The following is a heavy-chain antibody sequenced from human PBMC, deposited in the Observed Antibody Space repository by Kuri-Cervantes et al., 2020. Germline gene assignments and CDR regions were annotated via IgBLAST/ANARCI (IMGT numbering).Heavy chain of an antibody. CDR3: GRTYPVVDAAPIWFDP. Sequence: SETLSLTCTVSGVSISSGDYYWSWIRQPPGKGLEWIGYIYYSGSTYYNPSLKSRVNMSVDTSKNQFSLKLSSVTAADTAVYYCGRTYPVVDAAPIWFDPWGQGTPVTVSS. D-gene: IGHD2-15*01. CDR1: GVSISSGDYY. CDR2: IYYSGST. J-gene: IGHJ5*02. V-gene: IGHV4-30-4*08.